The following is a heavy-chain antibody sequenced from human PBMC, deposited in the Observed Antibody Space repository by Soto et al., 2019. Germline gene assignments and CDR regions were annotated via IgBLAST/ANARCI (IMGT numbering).Heavy chain of an antibody. Sequence: ASVKVSCKASGITFSTYAIHWVRQAPGQSLEWMGWINTGNGNTRYSQNFQGRVTLTRDTSTSTAYMDLSSLGSEDTSVYYCARVRRHPPQVLTNDYYYYGMDVWGQGTTVTVAS. V-gene: IGHV1-3*04. D-gene: IGHD3-16*01. CDR3: ARVRRHPPQVLTNDYYYYGMDV. CDR1: GITFSTYA. J-gene: IGHJ6*02. CDR2: INTGNGNT.